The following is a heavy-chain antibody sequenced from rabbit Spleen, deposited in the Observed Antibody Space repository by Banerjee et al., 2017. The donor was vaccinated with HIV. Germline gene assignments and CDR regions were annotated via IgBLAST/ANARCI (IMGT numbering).Heavy chain of an antibody. V-gene: IGHV1S45*01. CDR3: ARDLDGVIGWNFYL. J-gene: IGHJ4*01. CDR1: GLDFSNYW. D-gene: IGHD1-1*01. Sequence: QEQLVEYGGDLVQPEGSLTLTCKASGLDFSNYWICWVRQAPGKGLEWIACIYGGTNTNTYASWAKGRFTISKTSSTTVTLQMTSLTAADTATYFCARDLDGVIGWNFYLWGQGTLVTVS. CDR2: IYGGTNTNT.